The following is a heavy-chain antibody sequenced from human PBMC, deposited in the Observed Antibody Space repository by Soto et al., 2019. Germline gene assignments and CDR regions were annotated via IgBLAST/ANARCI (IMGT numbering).Heavy chain of an antibody. CDR1: GGSISSGGYS. J-gene: IGHJ4*02. CDR3: ARPMTTVTTFDY. D-gene: IGHD4-17*01. V-gene: IGHV4-30-2*01. CDR2: IYHSGST. Sequence: SETLSLTCAVSGGSISSGGYSWSWIRQPPGKGLEWIGYIYHSGSTYYNSSLKSRVTISEDRSKNQFSLKLSSVTAADTAVYYCARPMTTVTTFDYWGQGTLVTVSS.